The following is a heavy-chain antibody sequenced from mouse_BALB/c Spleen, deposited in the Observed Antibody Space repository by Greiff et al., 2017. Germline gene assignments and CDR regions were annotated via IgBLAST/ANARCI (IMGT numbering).Heavy chain of an antibody. CDR1: GYSITSGYY. Sequence: EVQRVESGPGLVKPSQSLSLTCSVTGYSITSGYYWNWIRQFPGNKLEWMGYISYDGSNNYNPSLKNRISITRDTSKNQFFLKLNSVTTEDTATYYCARGVLYYGNYYAMDYWGQGTSVTVSS. V-gene: IGHV3-6*02. CDR2: ISYDGSN. J-gene: IGHJ4*01. D-gene: IGHD2-1*01. CDR3: ARGVLYYGNYYAMDY.